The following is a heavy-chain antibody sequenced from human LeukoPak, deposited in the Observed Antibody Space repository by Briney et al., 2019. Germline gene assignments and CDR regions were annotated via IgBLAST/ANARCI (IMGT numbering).Heavy chain of an antibody. V-gene: IGHV3-30*18. CDR3: AKEEYSSGWYYFDY. CDR2: ISYDGSNK. D-gene: IGHD6-19*01. Sequence: GGSLRLSCAASGFTFSGSAMHWVRQAPGKGLEWVAVISYDGSNKYYADSVKGRFTISRDNSKNTLYLQMNSLRAEDTAVYYCAKEEYSSGWYYFDYWGQGTLVTVSS. CDR1: GFTFSGSA. J-gene: IGHJ4*02.